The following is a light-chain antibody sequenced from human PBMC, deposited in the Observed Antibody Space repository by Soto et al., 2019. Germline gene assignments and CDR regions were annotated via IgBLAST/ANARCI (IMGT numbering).Light chain of an antibody. CDR2: DAS. CDR3: QHYNSYSEA. V-gene: IGKV1-5*01. Sequence: DIQMTPSPSTLSASVGARVTITCRASQNIGTWLAWYQQKPGKAPRFLIYDASSLQSGVPSRFSGSGSGTEFTLTISSLQPDDFATYYCQHYNSYSEAFGQGTKVDIK. J-gene: IGKJ1*01. CDR1: QNIGTW.